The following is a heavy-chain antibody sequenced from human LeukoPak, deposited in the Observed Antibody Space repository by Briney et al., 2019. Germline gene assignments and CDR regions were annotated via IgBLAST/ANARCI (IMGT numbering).Heavy chain of an antibody. J-gene: IGHJ4*02. CDR2: IYSGTT. Sequence: PGGSLRLSCTVSGFSVSDNSMSWVRQAPGKGLEGVSFIYSGTTHYSDSVKGRFTISRDNSKNTLYLQMNSLRAEDTAVYYCARRAGAYSHPYDYWGQGTLVTVSS. D-gene: IGHD4/OR15-4a*01. CDR1: GFSVSDNS. CDR3: ARRAGAYSHPYDY. V-gene: IGHV3-53*01.